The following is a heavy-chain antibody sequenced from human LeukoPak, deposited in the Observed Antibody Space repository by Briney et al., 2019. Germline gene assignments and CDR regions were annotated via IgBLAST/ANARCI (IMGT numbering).Heavy chain of an antibody. CDR2: IIPIFGTA. Sequence: GASVKVSCKASGGTFSRYAISWVRQAPGQGLEWMGGIIPIFGTANYAQKFQGRVTITADESTSTAYMELSSLRSEDTAVYYCARDDRYYYGSGSYYKEDYYYYYGMDVWGNGTTVTVSS. CDR1: GGTFSRYA. CDR3: ARDDRYYYGSGSYYKEDYYYYYGMDV. V-gene: IGHV1-69*13. D-gene: IGHD3-10*01. J-gene: IGHJ6*04.